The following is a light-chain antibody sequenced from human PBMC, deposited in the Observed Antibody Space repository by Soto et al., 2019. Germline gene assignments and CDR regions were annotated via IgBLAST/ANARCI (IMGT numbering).Light chain of an antibody. V-gene: IGKV1-9*01. CDR2: AES. CDR1: QGINIF. CDR3: QQRNSYPRT. Sequence: IQLTHYPSFLSSSVGYRVTISCRASQGINIFLSWFQQKPGKAPNLLISAESTLQSGVPSRFSGSGSETEFTITITSLQPEDSATYYCQQRNSYPRTFGQGTKVDIK. J-gene: IGKJ2*01.